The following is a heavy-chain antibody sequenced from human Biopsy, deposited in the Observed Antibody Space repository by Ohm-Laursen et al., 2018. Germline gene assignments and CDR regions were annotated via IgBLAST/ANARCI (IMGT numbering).Heavy chain of an antibody. CDR2: VNPNSGAT. J-gene: IGHJ4*02. Sequence: SVKVSCKASGSTFNDYFIHWVRQSPGQGLEWMGWVNPNSGATNSAENFRDRVTLTRDTSISAVYVELRRLKSDNAAVYYCARDRMTDVFGGPTRTDVFDSWGQGTPVTVSS. CDR1: GSTFNDYF. V-gene: IGHV1-2*02. CDR3: ARDRMTDVFGGPTRTDVFDS. D-gene: IGHD3-10*01.